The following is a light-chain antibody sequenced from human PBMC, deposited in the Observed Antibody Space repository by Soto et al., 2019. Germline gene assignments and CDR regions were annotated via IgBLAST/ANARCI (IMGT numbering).Light chain of an antibody. J-gene: IGKJ4*01. Sequence: DIQMTQSPSSLSASVGDRVTITCRASQSISNYLNWYQQKLGEAPKLLIYAASSLQSGVPSRFSGSGSGTDFTVTISGLQPEDSASYFCQQSMSAPLTFGGGTKVEIK. V-gene: IGKV1-39*01. CDR1: QSISNY. CDR3: QQSMSAPLT. CDR2: AAS.